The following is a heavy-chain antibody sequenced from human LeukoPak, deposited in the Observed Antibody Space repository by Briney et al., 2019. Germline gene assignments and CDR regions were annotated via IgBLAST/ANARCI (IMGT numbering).Heavy chain of an antibody. CDR1: GYTFTSYD. J-gene: IGHJ5*02. CDR2: MNPNSGNT. CDR3: ARGRERDWFDP. V-gene: IGHV1-8*03. Sequence: VASVKVSCKASGYTFTSYDINWLRPATGQGLEWMGWMNPNSGNTGYAQKFQGRVTITRNTSISTAYMELSSLRSEDTAVYYCARGRERDWFDPWGQGTLVTVSS. D-gene: IGHD1-1*01.